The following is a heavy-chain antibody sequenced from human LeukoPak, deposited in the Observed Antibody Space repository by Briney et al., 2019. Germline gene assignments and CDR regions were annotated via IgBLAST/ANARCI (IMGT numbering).Heavy chain of an antibody. V-gene: IGHV3-48*03. D-gene: IGHD3-3*01. Sequence: PGGSLRLSCAASGFTFSSYEMNWVRQAPGKGLEWVSYISSSGSTIYYADSVKGRFTISRDNAKNSLYLQMYSLRAEDTAVYYCAREGLRFLEWLPQGFDYWGQGTLVTVSS. CDR1: GFTFSSYE. J-gene: IGHJ4*02. CDR3: AREGLRFLEWLPQGFDY. CDR2: ISSSGSTI.